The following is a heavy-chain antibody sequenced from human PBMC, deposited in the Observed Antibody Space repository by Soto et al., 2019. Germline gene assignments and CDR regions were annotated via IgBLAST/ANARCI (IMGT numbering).Heavy chain of an antibody. Sequence: SVKVSCKASGGTFSSYAISWVRQAPGQGLEWMGGIIPIFGTANYAQKFQGRVTITADKSTSTAYMELSSLRSEDTAVYYCAREPAGPDNWFDPWGQETLVTVSS. CDR3: AREPAGPDNWFDP. J-gene: IGHJ5*02. V-gene: IGHV1-69*06. CDR1: GGTFSSYA. CDR2: IIPIFGTA. D-gene: IGHD2-2*01.